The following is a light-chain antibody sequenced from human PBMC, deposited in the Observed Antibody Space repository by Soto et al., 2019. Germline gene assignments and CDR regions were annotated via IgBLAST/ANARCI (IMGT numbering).Light chain of an antibody. J-gene: IGKJ3*01. Sequence: EIVLTQSPGTLSLPPGERATLSCRASQSIDRSYLAWYQQKPGQAPRLLIYGASTRATGIPDRFSGSGSGTDFTLTISRLEPDDFAVYYCQQYGRSPGLFTFGPGTKVDIK. V-gene: IGKV3-20*01. CDR1: QSIDRSY. CDR2: GAS. CDR3: QQYGRSPGLFT.